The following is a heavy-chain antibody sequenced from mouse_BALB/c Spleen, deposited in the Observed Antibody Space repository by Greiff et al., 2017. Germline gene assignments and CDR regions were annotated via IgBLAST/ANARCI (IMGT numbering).Heavy chain of an antibody. D-gene: IGHD2-12*01. CDR1: GFNIKDYY. CDR3: ARDDEGFAY. J-gene: IGHJ3*01. V-gene: IGHV14-1*02. CDR2: IDPENGNT. Sequence: VQLQQSGAELVRPGALVKLSCKASGFNIKDYYMHWVKQRPEQGLEWIGWIDPENGNTIYDPKFQGKASITADTSSNTAYLQLSSLTSEDTAVYYCARDDEGFAYWGQGTLVTVSA.